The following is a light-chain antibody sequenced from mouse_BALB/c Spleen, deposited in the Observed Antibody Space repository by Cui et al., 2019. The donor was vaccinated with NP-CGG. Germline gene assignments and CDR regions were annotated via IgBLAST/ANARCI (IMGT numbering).Light chain of an antibody. CDR3: ALWYSNHWV. V-gene: IGLV1*01. CDR1: TGAVTTSNY. Sequence: QAFVPQGSALPTSPGETVTLTCRSSTGAVTTSNYAKWVQEKPDHLFTGLIGGTNNRAPGVPARFSGSLIGDKAALTITGAQTEDEAIYFCALWYSNHWVFGGGAKLTVL. J-gene: IGLJ1*01. CDR2: GTN.